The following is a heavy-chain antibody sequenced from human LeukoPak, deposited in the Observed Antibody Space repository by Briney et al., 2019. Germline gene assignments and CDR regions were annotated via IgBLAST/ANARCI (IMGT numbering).Heavy chain of an antibody. CDR3: ARQLPAAIFFMTYEDYWYFDL. J-gene: IGHJ2*01. D-gene: IGHD2-2*01. CDR1: GGSFSDYY. V-gene: IGHV4-34*01. Sequence: SSETLSLTCAVYGGSFSDYYWSWIRQPPGKGPEWIGEINHSGSTNYNPSLKSRVTISVDTSKNQFSLKLSSVTAADTAVYYCARQLPAAIFFMTYEDYWYFDLWGRGTLVTVSS. CDR2: INHSGST.